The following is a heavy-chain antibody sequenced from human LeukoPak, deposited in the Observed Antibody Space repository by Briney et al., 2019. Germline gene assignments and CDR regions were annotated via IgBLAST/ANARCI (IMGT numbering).Heavy chain of an antibody. D-gene: IGHD3-22*01. CDR1: GFTFSSYW. V-gene: IGHV3-74*01. CDR3: AKSKSYYYDSSGYYGYFDY. J-gene: IGHJ4*02. Sequence: GGSLRLSCAASGFTFSSYWMHWVRQAPGRGLVWVSRIKSDGSNTNYADSVKGRFTISRDNAKNTLYLQMNSLRAEDTAVYYCAKSKSYYYDSSGYYGYFDYWGQGTLVTVSS. CDR2: IKSDGSNT.